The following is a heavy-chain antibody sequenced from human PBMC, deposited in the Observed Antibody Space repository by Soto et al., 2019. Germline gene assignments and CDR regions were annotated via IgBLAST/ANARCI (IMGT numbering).Heavy chain of an antibody. Sequence: ASVKVSCKASGYTFTSYGISWVRQAPGQGLEWMGWISAYNGNTNYAQKLQGRVTMTTDTSTSTAYMELRSLRSDDTAVYYCARDYLGYCSSTSCSEYYYYYYGMDVWGQGTTVTVSS. J-gene: IGHJ6*02. CDR3: ARDYLGYCSSTSCSEYYYYYYGMDV. V-gene: IGHV1-18*04. D-gene: IGHD2-2*01. CDR2: ISAYNGNT. CDR1: GYTFTSYG.